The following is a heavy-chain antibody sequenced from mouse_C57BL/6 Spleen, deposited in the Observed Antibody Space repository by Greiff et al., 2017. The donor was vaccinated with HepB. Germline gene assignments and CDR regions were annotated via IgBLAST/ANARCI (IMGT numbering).Heavy chain of an antibody. CDR2: ISYDGSN. J-gene: IGHJ2*01. Sequence: EVQLVESGPGLVKPSQSLSLTCSVTGYSITSGYYWNWIRQFPGNKLEWMGYISYDGSNNYNPSLKSRISITHDTSKNHFFLKLNSVTTEDTATYYCARGNYYGSSYEYFDYWGQGTTLTVSS. D-gene: IGHD1-1*01. V-gene: IGHV3-6*01. CDR3: ARGNYYGSSYEYFDY. CDR1: GYSITSGYY.